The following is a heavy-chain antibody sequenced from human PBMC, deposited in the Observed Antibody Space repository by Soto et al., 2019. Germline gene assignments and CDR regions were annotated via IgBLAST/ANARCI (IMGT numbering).Heavy chain of an antibody. CDR2: IYTNGGT. D-gene: IGHD3-10*01. V-gene: IGHV4-30-4*01. CDR1: GGSISDNDYY. Sequence: QVQLQESGPGLVRPSQTLSLTCSLSGGSISDNDYYWSWIRQSPGVGLEWLGYIYTNGGTSYNPSIKGRLSISADTSSYRFSLKLTSVTAADTAVYFCARGEVRGAFDIWGPGTKVYVSS. J-gene: IGHJ3*02. CDR3: ARGEVRGAFDI.